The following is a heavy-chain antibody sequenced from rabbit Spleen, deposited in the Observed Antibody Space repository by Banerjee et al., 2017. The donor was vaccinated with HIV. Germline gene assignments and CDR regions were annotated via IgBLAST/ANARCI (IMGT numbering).Heavy chain of an antibody. D-gene: IGHD5-1*01. V-gene: IGHV1S40*01. CDR2: FNTGSGST. J-gene: IGHJ6*01. CDR3: AGTFGWYRFGL. CDR1: GFDFSRTYW. Sequence: QSLEESGGGLVQPGGSLKLSCKASGFDFSRTYWICWVRQAPGKGLEWIGCFNTGSGSTYYASWAKGRFTISKTSSTTVTLQMTSLTAADTATYFCAGTFGWYRFGLWGQGTLVTVS.